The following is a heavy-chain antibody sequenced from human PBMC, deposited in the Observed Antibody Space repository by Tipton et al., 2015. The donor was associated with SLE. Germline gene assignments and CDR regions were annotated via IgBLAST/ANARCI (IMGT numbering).Heavy chain of an antibody. J-gene: IGHJ4*02. Sequence: LRLSCAVYGGSFSGYYWSWIRQPPGKGLEWIGEINHSGSTNYNPSLKSRVTISVDMSKNQFSLKLSSVTAADTAVYYCARGGGQQPFDYWGQGTLVTVSS. D-gene: IGHD6-13*01. CDR1: GGSFSGYY. CDR2: INHSGST. V-gene: IGHV4-34*01. CDR3: ARGGGQQPFDY.